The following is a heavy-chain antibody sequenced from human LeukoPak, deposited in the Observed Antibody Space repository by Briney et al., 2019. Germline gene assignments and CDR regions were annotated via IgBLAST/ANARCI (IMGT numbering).Heavy chain of an antibody. CDR3: AKDLKCSNTSCYIGADY. CDR1: GFTFNNFA. J-gene: IGHJ4*02. CDR2: IGASGGSA. V-gene: IGHV3-23*01. Sequence: GGSLRLSCAASGFTFNNFAMSWVRQAPGKGLEWVSSIGASGGSAFYADSVKGRFTSSRDNFRNTLYLQMNSLRAEDTAVYYCAKDLKCSNTSCYIGADYWGQGTLVTVSS. D-gene: IGHD2-2*02.